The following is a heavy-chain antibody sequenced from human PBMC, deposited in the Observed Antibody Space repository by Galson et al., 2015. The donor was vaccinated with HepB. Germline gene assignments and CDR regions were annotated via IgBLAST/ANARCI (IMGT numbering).Heavy chain of an antibody. CDR2: ISYDGSNT. V-gene: IGHV3-30-3*01. CDR3: ARNGLVGATHDY. J-gene: IGHJ4*02. D-gene: IGHD1-26*01. Sequence: SLRLSCAASGFTFSRYALHWVRQAPGKGLEWVAAISYDGSNTYYADSVRGRFTISRDNSKNTLHLQMNSLRAEDTALFYCARNGLVGATHDYWGQGTLVTVSS. CDR1: GFTFSRYA.